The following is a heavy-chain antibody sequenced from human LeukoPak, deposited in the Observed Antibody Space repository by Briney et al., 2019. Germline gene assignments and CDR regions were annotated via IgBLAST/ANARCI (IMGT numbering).Heavy chain of an antibody. Sequence: SETLSLTCAVYGGSFSGYYWSWIRQPPGKGLEWIGEINHSGSTNYNPSLKSRVTISVDTSKNQFSLKLSSVTAADTAVYYCARWYCSGGSCYSGSLLPFDPWGQGTLVTVSS. D-gene: IGHD2-15*01. J-gene: IGHJ5*02. CDR1: GGSFSGYY. V-gene: IGHV4-34*01. CDR2: INHSGST. CDR3: ARWYCSGGSCYSGSLLPFDP.